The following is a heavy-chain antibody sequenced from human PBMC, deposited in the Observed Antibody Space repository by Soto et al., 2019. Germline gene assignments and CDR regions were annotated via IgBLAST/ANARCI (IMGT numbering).Heavy chain of an antibody. V-gene: IGHV3-33*01. CDR1: GFTFSSYG. J-gene: IGHJ6*02. Sequence: QVQLVESGGGVVQPGRSLRLSCAASGFTFSSYGMHWVRQAPGKGLEWVAVIWYDGSNKYYADSVKGRFTISRDNSKNXLXPXXNSLRAEDTAVYYCARDRGGSSSWPYYYYYYGMDVWGQGTTVTVSS. D-gene: IGHD6-13*01. CDR3: ARDRGGSSSWPYYYYYYGMDV. CDR2: IWYDGSNK.